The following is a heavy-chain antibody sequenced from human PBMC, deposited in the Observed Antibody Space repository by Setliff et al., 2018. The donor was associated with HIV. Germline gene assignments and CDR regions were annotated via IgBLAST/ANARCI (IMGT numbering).Heavy chain of an antibody. CDR2: IIPMLSIA. J-gene: IGHJ6*03. CDR1: GGTFSNYA. V-gene: IGHV1-69*10. Sequence: SVKVSCKASGGTFSNYAITWVRQAPGQGLELMGGIIPMLSIANYAQKFRGRVTLTADKSTSTAYMELSSLRSEDTAVYYCAKGSFDSSGWALYYYYYMDVWGKGTTVTVSS. D-gene: IGHD6-19*01. CDR3: AKGSFDSSGWALYYYYYMDV.